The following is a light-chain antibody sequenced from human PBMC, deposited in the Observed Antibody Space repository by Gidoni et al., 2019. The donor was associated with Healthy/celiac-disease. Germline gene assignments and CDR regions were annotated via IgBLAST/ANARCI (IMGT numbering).Light chain of an antibody. Sequence: DIQMTQSPSTLSASVGDRVTITCRASQSISSWLAWYQQKPGKAPKLLIYKASSLESGVPSRFSGSGSGTEFTLTISSLQPDDFANYYCQQYNSYPYTFXQXTKLEIK. V-gene: IGKV1-5*03. CDR3: QQYNSYPYT. CDR1: QSISSW. J-gene: IGKJ2*01. CDR2: KAS.